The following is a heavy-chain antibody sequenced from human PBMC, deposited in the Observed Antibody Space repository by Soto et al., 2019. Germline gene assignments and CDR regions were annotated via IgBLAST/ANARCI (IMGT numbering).Heavy chain of an antibody. CDR2: INHGGSA. J-gene: IGHJ1*01. V-gene: IGHV4-34*01. D-gene: IGHD6-13*01. CDR3: ARDSSNWSKYLQH. CDR1: GGSFSGYY. Sequence: VQLQQWGAGLLKTSETLSLTCAVYGGSFSGYYWSWIRQTPGKRLEWVGDINHGGSANYNPSLKSRVPFSLDLSKNPFSLKVNSGIAADTAVYYCARDSSNWSKYLQHWGRGSLVIVSS.